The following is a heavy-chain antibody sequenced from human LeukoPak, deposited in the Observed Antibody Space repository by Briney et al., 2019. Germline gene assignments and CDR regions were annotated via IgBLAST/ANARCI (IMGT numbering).Heavy chain of an antibody. CDR1: GFTVSSNY. D-gene: IGHD5-24*01. V-gene: IGHV3-53*01. J-gene: IGHJ4*02. Sequence: GGSLRLSCAGSGFTVSSNYMSWVRQAPGKGLEWLSIIYSGGGTSYADSVKGRFTISRENAKNSLYLQMNSLRAGDTAVYYCAREADGHQAFGYWGQRALVTVSS. CDR2: IYSGGGT. CDR3: AREADGHQAFGY.